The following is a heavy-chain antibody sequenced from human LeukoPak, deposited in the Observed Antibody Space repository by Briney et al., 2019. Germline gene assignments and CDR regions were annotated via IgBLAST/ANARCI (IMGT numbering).Heavy chain of an antibody. J-gene: IGHJ5*02. CDR3: ARDSGYCSGAICYPNWFDP. D-gene: IGHD2-15*01. CDR1: GGSISSGGYY. V-gene: IGHV4-31*03. Sequence: SSETLSRTCTVSGGSISSGGYYWSWIRQYPGKGLEWIGYIYHSGSTYYNPSLKSRVTISVDMSENQFSLRLSSVTAADTAVYYCARDSGYCSGAICYPNWFDPWGQGTLVTVSS. CDR2: IYHSGST.